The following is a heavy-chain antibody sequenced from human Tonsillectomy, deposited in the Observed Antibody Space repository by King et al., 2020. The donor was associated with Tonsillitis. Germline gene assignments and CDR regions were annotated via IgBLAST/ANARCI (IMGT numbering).Heavy chain of an antibody. J-gene: IGHJ4*02. CDR1: GFTFSSYV. CDR2: IRSNVGSP. V-gene: IGHV3-64D*06. Sequence: VQLVESGEGFVQPWGALRLACLGSGFTFSSYVMLWVRPAPGKGLEYGSAIRSNVGSPYYADSVKGRFTSSRDNSKNTLYLQMSSLRAEDTAVYYCVKDDSGWYVRYFDYWGQGTLVTVSS. D-gene: IGHD6-19*01. CDR3: VKDDSGWYVRYFDY.